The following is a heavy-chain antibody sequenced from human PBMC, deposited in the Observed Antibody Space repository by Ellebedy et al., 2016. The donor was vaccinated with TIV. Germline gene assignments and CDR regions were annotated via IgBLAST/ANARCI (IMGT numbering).Heavy chain of an antibody. D-gene: IGHD5-18*01. V-gene: IGHV3-23*01. Sequence: PGGSLRLSCAASGFTFNSYAMSWVRQAPGKGLEWVSAISGSGGNTYYADSVKGRFTISRDNSKNTLYLQMNSLRAEDTAVYYCASYVDTAMVFDYWGQGTLVTVSS. CDR1: GFTFNSYA. J-gene: IGHJ4*02. CDR2: ISGSGGNT. CDR3: ASYVDTAMVFDY.